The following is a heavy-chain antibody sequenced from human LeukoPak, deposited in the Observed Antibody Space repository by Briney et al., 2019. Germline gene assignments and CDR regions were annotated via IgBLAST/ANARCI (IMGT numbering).Heavy chain of an antibody. J-gene: IGHJ4*02. D-gene: IGHD1-1*01. Sequence: ASVKVSCKVSGYTLSEFSMHWVRQAPGKGLEWMGGFDPEDGETIYARKFQGRVSMTEDTSTDTAYMELSSLRSEDTAVYYCVASSPQNWKAHDYWGQGTLVTVSS. CDR2: FDPEDGET. CDR3: VASSPQNWKAHDY. V-gene: IGHV1-24*01. CDR1: GYTLSEFS.